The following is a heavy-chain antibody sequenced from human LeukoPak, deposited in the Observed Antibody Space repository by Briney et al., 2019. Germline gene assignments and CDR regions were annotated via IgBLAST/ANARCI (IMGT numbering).Heavy chain of an antibody. CDR1: GYTFTDFY. CDR3: ARDGDSPMVDFDY. J-gene: IGHJ4*02. V-gene: IGHV1-2*02. Sequence: ASVKVSCKTSGYTFTDFYFYWLRQAPGQGLEWVGWIFPRNGDTNYAQKFQDRVTLTRDTSISTAYMELSRLTFDDTAIYYCARDGDSPMVDFDYWGQGTLVTVSS. D-gene: IGHD5-18*01. CDR2: IFPRNGDT.